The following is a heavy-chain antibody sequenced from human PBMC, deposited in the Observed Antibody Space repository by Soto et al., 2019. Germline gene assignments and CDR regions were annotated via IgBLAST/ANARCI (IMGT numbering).Heavy chain of an antibody. CDR3: ARDNQQLAYGMDV. J-gene: IGHJ6*02. Sequence: QVQLVESGGGVVQPGRSLRLSCAASGFTFSSYGVHWVRQAPGKGVEWVAVIWYDGSDKFYADSVKGRFTIFRDNSKKTLYLQMNSLRAKDTAVYYCARDNQQLAYGMDVWGQGNTITVSS. CDR1: GFTFSSYG. CDR2: IWYDGSDK. V-gene: IGHV3-33*01. D-gene: IGHD6-13*01.